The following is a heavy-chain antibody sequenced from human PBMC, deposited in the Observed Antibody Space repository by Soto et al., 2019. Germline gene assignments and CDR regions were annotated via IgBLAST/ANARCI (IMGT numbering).Heavy chain of an antibody. V-gene: IGHV4-59*08. D-gene: IGHD2-15*01. CDR2: IYYSGST. J-gene: IGHJ5*02. CDR1: DGSISSYY. Sequence: PSETLSLTCTVSDGSISSYYWSWIRQPPGKGLEWIGYIYYSGSTNYNPSLKSRVTISVDTSKNQFSLKLSSVTAADTAVYYCARLNIGNWFDPWGQGTLVTVSS. CDR3: ARLNIGNWFDP.